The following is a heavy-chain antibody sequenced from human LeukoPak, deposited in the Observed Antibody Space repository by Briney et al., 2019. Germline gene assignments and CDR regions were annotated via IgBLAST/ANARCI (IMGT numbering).Heavy chain of an antibody. CDR3: VRHDGRGGATMGAFDS. J-gene: IGHJ5*01. V-gene: IGHV4-39*01. D-gene: IGHD5-12*01. Sequence: PSETLSLTCTVSAGSFISSSHHWGWIRQSPGKGLKWIGSVYYGRTTYYNPSLDGRVTVSLDTSANQFSLQLNSVTAADTAVYYCVRHDGRGGATMGAFDSWGQGSLVTVSS. CDR2: VYYGRTT. CDR1: AGSFISSSHH.